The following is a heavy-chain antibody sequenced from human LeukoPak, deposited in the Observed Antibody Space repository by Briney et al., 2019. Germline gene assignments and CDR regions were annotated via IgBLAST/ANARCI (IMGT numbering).Heavy chain of an antibody. J-gene: IGHJ4*02. D-gene: IGHD3-10*01. Sequence: GGSLRLSCAASGFIFSSYWMNWVRQAPGKGLEWVANINQDGSEKYSVDSVKGRFTISRDNAKNSLYLQMNSLRAEDTAVYYCARAYYFDSRNYYNPTSSFDYWGQGTLVTVSS. CDR2: INQDGSEK. V-gene: IGHV3-7*04. CDR1: GFIFSSYW. CDR3: ARAYYFDSRNYYNPTSSFDY.